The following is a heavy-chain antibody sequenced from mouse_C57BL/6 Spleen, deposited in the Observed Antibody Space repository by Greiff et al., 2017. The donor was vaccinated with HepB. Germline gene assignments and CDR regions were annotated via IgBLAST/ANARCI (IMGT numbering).Heavy chain of an antibody. CDR1: GFTFSDYG. Sequence: EVMLVESGGGLVKPGGSLKLSCAASGFTFSDYGMHWVRQAPEKGLEWVAYISSGSSTIYYADTVKGRFTISRDNAKNTLFLQMTSLRSEDTAMYYCARPLDGYSPGYFDVWGTGTTVTVSS. D-gene: IGHD2-3*01. CDR2: ISSGSSTI. CDR3: ARPLDGYSPGYFDV. J-gene: IGHJ1*03. V-gene: IGHV5-17*01.